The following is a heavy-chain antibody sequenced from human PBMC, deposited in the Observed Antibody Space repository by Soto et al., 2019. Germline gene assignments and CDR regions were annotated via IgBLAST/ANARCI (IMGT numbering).Heavy chain of an antibody. Sequence: GDSVKVSRKASGYTFTGYYMHWVRQAPGQGLEWMGWINPNSGGTNYAQKFQGRVTMTRDTSISTAYMELSRLRSDDTAVYYCARDMGSSWYGIYYYYGMDVWGQGTTVTVSS. V-gene: IGHV1-2*02. D-gene: IGHD6-13*01. CDR2: INPNSGGT. J-gene: IGHJ6*02. CDR3: ARDMGSSWYGIYYYYGMDV. CDR1: GYTFTGYY.